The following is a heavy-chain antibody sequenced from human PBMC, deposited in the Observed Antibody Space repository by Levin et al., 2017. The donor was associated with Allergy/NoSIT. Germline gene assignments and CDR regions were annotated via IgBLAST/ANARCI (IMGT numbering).Heavy chain of an antibody. V-gene: IGHV3-33*01. CDR3: ARELGSGYGDYGGVFDY. D-gene: IGHD4-17*01. CDR2: IWYDGSNK. CDR1: GFTFSSYG. Sequence: GESLKISCAASGFTFSSYGMHWVRQAPGKGLEWVAVIWYDGSNKYYADSVKGRFTISRDNSKNTLYLQMNTLRAEDTAVYYCARELGSGYGDYGGVFDYWGQGTLVTVSS. J-gene: IGHJ4*02.